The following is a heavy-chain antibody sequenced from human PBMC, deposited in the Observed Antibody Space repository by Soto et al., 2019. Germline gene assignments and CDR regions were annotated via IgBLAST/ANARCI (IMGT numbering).Heavy chain of an antibody. CDR2: IYYSGSS. Sequence: PSETLSLTCSVSGGSINGYYWSWIRQPPGKGLEWIGYIYYSGSSNYNPSLKSRVTISVDTSKNQFILKLSSVTAADTAVYYCARISTGWYNFFDYWGQGTLVTVSS. CDR3: ARISTGWYNFFDY. D-gene: IGHD6-19*01. CDR1: GGSINGYY. V-gene: IGHV4-59*01. J-gene: IGHJ4*02.